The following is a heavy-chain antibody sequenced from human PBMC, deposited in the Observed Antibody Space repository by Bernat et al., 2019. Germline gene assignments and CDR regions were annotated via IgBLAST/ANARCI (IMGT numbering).Heavy chain of an antibody. V-gene: IGHV3-30*01. Sequence: QVQLVESGGGVVQPGRSLRLSCAASGFTFSSYAMHWVRQAPGKGLEWVAVISYDGSNKYYADSVKGRFTISRDNSKNTLYLQMNSLRAEDTAVDYCARSREGVDIMITCGGVIPGAFDIWGQGTMVTVSS. CDR3: ARSREGVDIMITCGGVIPGAFDI. CDR2: ISYDGSNK. J-gene: IGHJ3*02. D-gene: IGHD3-16*02. CDR1: GFTFSSYA.